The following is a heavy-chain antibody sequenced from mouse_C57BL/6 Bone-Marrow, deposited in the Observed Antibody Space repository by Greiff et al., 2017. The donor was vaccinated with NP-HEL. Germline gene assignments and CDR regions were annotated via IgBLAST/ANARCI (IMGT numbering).Heavy chain of an antibody. CDR1: GFNIKDDY. Sequence: VQLQQSGAELVRPGASVKLSCTASGFNIKDDYMHWVKQRPEQGLEWIGWIDPENGDTEYGSKFKGKATITADKSSNTAYLQLSSLTSEDSAVYYCTTVGYFDVWGTGTTVTVSS. V-gene: IGHV14-4*01. CDR2: IDPENGDT. CDR3: TTVGYFDV. J-gene: IGHJ1*03.